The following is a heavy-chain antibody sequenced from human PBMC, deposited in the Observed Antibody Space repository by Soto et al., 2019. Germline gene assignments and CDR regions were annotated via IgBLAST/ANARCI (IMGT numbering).Heavy chain of an antibody. CDR2: FDPEDGET. CDR1: GYTLTELS. J-gene: IGHJ6*02. D-gene: IGHD5-18*01. Sequence: GESLKISCKVSGYTLTELSMHWVRQAPGKGLEWMGGFDPEDGETIYAQKFQGRVTMTEDTSTDTAYMELSSLRSEDTAVYYCATVDTAMVVRGRYYYYYGMDVWGQGTTVTVSS. CDR3: ATVDTAMVVRGRYYYYYGMDV. V-gene: IGHV1-24*01.